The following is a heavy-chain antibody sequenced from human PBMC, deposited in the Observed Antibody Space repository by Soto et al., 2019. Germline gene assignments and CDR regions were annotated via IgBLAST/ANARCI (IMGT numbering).Heavy chain of an antibody. CDR3: ARGGSVVPAARYMDV. CDR2: INPNSGGT. D-gene: IGHD2-2*01. Sequence: QVQLVQSGAEVKKPGASVKVSCKASGYTFTVYYMHWVRQAPGQGLEWMGWINPNSGGTNYAQKFQGWVTMTRDTSISTAYMELSRLRSDDTAVYYCARGGSVVPAARYMDVWGKGTTVTVSS. CDR1: GYTFTVYY. J-gene: IGHJ6*03. V-gene: IGHV1-2*04.